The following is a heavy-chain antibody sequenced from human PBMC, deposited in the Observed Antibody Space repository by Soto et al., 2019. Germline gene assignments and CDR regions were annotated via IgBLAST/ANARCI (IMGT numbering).Heavy chain of an antibody. CDR1: GFTFSSYG. CDR2: IWYDGSNK. CDR3: ARDLKATYYYDSSGYYYDGYYFDY. Sequence: QVQLVESGGGVVQPGRSLRLSCAASGFTFSSYGMHWVRQAPGKGLEWVAVIWYDGSNKYYADSVKGRFTISRDNSKYTLYLQMNSLRAEDTAVYYCARDLKATYYYDSSGYYYDGYYFDYWGQGTLVTVSS. D-gene: IGHD3-22*01. J-gene: IGHJ4*02. V-gene: IGHV3-33*01.